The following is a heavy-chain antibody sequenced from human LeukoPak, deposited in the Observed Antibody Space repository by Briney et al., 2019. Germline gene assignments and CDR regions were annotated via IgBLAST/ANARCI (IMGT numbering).Heavy chain of an antibody. CDR3: ARSRGSGWCTPLAYFDY. Sequence: ASVKVSCKASGYTFTSYAMHWVRQAPGQRLEWMGWINAGNGNTKYSQKFQGRVTITRDTSASTAYMELSSLRSEDTAVYYCARSRGSGWCTPLAYFDYWGQGTLSPSPQ. CDR2: INAGNGNT. V-gene: IGHV1-3*01. J-gene: IGHJ4*02. D-gene: IGHD6-19*01. CDR1: GYTFTSYA.